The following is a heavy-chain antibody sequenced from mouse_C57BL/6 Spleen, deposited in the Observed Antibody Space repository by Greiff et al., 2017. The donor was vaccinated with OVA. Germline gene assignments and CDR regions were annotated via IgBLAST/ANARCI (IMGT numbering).Heavy chain of an antibody. J-gene: IGHJ2*01. CDR1: GYSFTGYY. V-gene: IGHV1-42*01. Sequence: EVKLMESGPELVKPGASVKISCKASGYSFTGYYMNWVKQSPEKSLEWIGEINPSTGGTTYNQKFKAKATLTVDKSSSTAYMQLKSLTSEDSAVYYCARDYGSSYFDYWGQGTTLTVSS. CDR3: ARDYGSSYFDY. CDR2: INPSTGGT. D-gene: IGHD1-1*01.